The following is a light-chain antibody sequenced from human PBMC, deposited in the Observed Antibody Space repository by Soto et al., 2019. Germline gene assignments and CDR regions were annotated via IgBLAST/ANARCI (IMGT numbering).Light chain of an antibody. CDR2: DAT. V-gene: IGKV3-15*01. J-gene: IGKJ4*01. CDR3: QQYDNWPPKT. CDR1: QSVRTN. Sequence: VVMTQSPATLSVSPGEIATLSCKASQSVRTNLVWYQQKPGQAPRLLIYDATTRATGIPARFSGSGSGTEFTLTIRSLQSEDFGVYSCQQYDNWPPKTFGGGTKVEVK.